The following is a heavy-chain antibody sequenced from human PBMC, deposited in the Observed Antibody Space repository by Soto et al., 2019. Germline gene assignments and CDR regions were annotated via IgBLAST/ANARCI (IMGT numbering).Heavy chain of an antibody. CDR1: GFTFSGSA. D-gene: IGHD3-3*01. Sequence: GGSLRLSCAASGFTFSGSAMHWVRQASGKGLEWVGRIRSKANSYATAYAASVKGRFTISRDDSKNTAYLQMNSLKTEDTAVYYCTRHHSGNYDFWSGYYTVGYFDEWGQGTLVTVSS. CDR3: TRHHSGNYDFWSGYYTVGYFDE. CDR2: IRSKANSYAT. V-gene: IGHV3-73*01. J-gene: IGHJ4*02.